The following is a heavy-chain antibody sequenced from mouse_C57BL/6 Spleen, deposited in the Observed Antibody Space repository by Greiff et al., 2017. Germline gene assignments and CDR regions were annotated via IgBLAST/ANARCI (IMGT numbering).Heavy chain of an antibody. CDR1: GFTFSDYG. Sequence: EVQVVESGGGLVKPGGSLKLSCAASGFTFSDYGMHWVRQAPEKGLEWVAYISSGSSTIYYADTVKGRFTISRDNAKNTLFLQMTSLRSEDTAMYYCARQGYYGSSYGFAYWGQGTLVTVSA. CDR3: ARQGYYGSSYGFAY. V-gene: IGHV5-17*01. D-gene: IGHD1-1*01. J-gene: IGHJ3*01. CDR2: ISSGSSTI.